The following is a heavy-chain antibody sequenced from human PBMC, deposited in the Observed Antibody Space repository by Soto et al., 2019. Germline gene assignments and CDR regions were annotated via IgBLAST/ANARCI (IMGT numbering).Heavy chain of an antibody. D-gene: IGHD3-10*01. J-gene: IGHJ4*02. CDR1: GGSISSYY. Sequence: SETLSLTCTVSGGSISSYYWSWIRQPPGKGLEWIGYIYYSGSTNYNPSLKSRVTISVDTSKNQFSLKLSSVTAADTAVYYCARFNPGEWFGELSCFDYWGQGTLVTVS. CDR3: ARFNPGEWFGELSCFDY. CDR2: IYYSGST. V-gene: IGHV4-59*01.